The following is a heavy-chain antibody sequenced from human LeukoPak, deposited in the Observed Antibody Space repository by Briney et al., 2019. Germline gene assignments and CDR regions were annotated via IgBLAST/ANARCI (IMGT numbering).Heavy chain of an antibody. CDR2: MYYSGST. CDR1: GGAISSGGYY. J-gene: IGHJ6*02. V-gene: IGHV4-31*03. Sequence: PSETLSLTCTVSGGAISSGGYYWSWIRQHPGKGLEWIGYMYYSGSTYYNPSLKSRVTISGDTSQNHFSLKLSSVTAADTAVYYCARSTVAGTYRDYYYYGMDVWGQGTTVTVSS. D-gene: IGHD6-19*01. CDR3: ARSTVAGTYRDYYYYGMDV.